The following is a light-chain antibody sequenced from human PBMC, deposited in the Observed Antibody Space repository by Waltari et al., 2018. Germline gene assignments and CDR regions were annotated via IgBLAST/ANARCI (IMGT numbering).Light chain of an antibody. J-gene: IGKJ1*01. CDR3: QQYNNWPPWT. CDR2: GAS. Sequence: EVVMTQSPATLSVSPGEGATASCRASQSVRSNVAWYQQTPGQAPRLLIYGASTRGPGIPDRFSGSGSGTEFILTISSLQSEDFAVYYCQQYNNWPPWTFGQGTKVEIK. V-gene: IGKV3-15*01. CDR1: QSVRSN.